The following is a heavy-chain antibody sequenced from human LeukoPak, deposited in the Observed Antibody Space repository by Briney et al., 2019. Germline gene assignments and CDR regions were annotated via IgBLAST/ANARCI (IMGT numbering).Heavy chain of an antibody. V-gene: IGHV1-2*02. D-gene: IGHD6-19*01. Sequence: ASVKVSCKASGYTFTGYYMHWVRQAPGQGLEWMGWINPNSGDTNYAQKFQGRVTMTRDTSISTAYMELSRLRSDDTAVYYCARDPRKTQFPFDIWGQGTMVTVSS. CDR3: ARDPRKTQFPFDI. J-gene: IGHJ3*02. CDR2: INPNSGDT. CDR1: GYTFTGYY.